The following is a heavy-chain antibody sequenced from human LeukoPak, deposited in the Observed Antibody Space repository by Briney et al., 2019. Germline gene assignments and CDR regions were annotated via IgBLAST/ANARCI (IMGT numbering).Heavy chain of an antibody. D-gene: IGHD3-22*01. CDR3: ARPSVKYDSSGYQPNTFDY. CDR1: GFTFSTYN. CDR2: ITRSSNYL. Sequence: PGGSLRLSCAASGFTFSTYNMNWVRQAPGKGLEWVSSITRSSNYLYYADSVKGRFTISRDNAKNSLYLQMTSLRAEDTAVYYCARPSVKYDSSGYQPNTFDYWGQGTLVTVSS. J-gene: IGHJ4*02. V-gene: IGHV3-21*01.